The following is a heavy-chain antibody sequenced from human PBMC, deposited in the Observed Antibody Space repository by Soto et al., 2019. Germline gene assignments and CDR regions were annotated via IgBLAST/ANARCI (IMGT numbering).Heavy chain of an antibody. Sequence: ASVKVSCKASGYTFTGYYMHWVRQAPGQGLEWMGWINPNSGGTNYAQKFQGWVTMTRDTSISTAYMELSRLRSDDTAAYYCARESGSYYLRYFDYWGQGTLVTVS. D-gene: IGHD3-10*01. CDR1: GYTFTGYY. CDR2: INPNSGGT. J-gene: IGHJ4*02. V-gene: IGHV1-2*04. CDR3: ARESGSYYLRYFDY.